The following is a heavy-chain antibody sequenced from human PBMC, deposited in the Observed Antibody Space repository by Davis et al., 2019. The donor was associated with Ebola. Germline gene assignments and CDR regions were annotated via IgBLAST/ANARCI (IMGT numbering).Heavy chain of an antibody. J-gene: IGHJ4*02. CDR3: AKDSHIVVVIANYFDY. V-gene: IGHV3-7*03. D-gene: IGHD2-21*01. CDR1: GFTFSSYW. Sequence: GESLKISCAASGFTFSSYWMSWVRQAPGKGLEWVANIKQDGSEKYYVDSVKGRFTISRDNSKNTLYLQMNSLRAEDTAVYYCAKDSHIVVVIANYFDYWGQGTLVTVSS. CDR2: IKQDGSEK.